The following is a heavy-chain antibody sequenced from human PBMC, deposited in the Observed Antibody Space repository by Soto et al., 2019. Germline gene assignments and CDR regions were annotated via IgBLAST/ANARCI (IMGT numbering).Heavy chain of an antibody. V-gene: IGHV4-39*01. D-gene: IGHD3-9*01. Sequence: QLQLQESGPGLVKPSETLSLTCTVSGGSISSSSYYWGWIRQPPGKGLEWIGSIYYSGSTYYNPSLKSRVTISVDTSKNQFSLKLSSVTAADTAVYYCARLPSDWLFVGGVDYWGQGTLVTVSS. CDR2: IYYSGST. J-gene: IGHJ4*02. CDR3: ARLPSDWLFVGGVDY. CDR1: GGSISSSSYY.